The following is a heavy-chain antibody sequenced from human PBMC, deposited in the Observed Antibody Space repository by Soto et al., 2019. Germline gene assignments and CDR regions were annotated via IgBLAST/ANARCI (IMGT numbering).Heavy chain of an antibody. D-gene: IGHD3-10*01. CDR2: ISYDGSIK. V-gene: IGHV3-30-3*01. Sequence: QVQLVESGGGVVQPGRSLRLSCAASGFTFSSHSIQWVRQAPGKGLEWVAVISYDGSIKYYADSVKGRFTISRDNSKNTAYLQMNSLRAEDTAVFNCAREWSTSGDLDYWGQGTLVIVSS. CDR3: AREWSTSGDLDY. J-gene: IGHJ4*02. CDR1: GFTFSSHS.